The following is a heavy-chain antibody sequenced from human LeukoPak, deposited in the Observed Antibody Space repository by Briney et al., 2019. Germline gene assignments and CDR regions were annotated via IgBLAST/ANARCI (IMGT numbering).Heavy chain of an antibody. D-gene: IGHD5-18*01. Sequence: GGSLRLSCAASGFTVSSNYMNWVRQAPGKGLEWISGITWNGGSTGYADSVKGRFTISRDNAKNSLFLQMNSLRAEDTALYFWGRDPTALLLFAHGGSGDFMDVWGKGTMVTVSS. J-gene: IGHJ6*03. V-gene: IGHV3-20*04. CDR3: GRDPTALLLFAHGGSGDFMDV. CDR1: GFTVSSNY. CDR2: ITWNGGST.